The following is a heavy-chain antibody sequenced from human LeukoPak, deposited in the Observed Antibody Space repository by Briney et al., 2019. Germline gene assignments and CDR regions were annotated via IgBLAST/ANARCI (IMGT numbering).Heavy chain of an antibody. V-gene: IGHV3-64D*06. CDR2: ISSNGGST. CDR1: GFTFSSYA. D-gene: IGHD2-21*02. CDR3: VKGIVVVTARAFDY. Sequence: PGGPLRLSCSASGFTFSSYAMHWVRQAPGKGLEYVSAISSNGGSTYYADSVKGRFTISRDNSKNTLYLQMSSLRPEDTAVYYCVKGIVVVTARAFDYWGQGTLVTVSS. J-gene: IGHJ4*02.